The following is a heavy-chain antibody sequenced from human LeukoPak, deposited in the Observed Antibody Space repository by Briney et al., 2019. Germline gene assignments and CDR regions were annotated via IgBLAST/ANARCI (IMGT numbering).Heavy chain of an antibody. CDR1: GGSISSGGCY. D-gene: IGHD2-8*01. Sequence: PSETLSLTCTVSGGSISSGGCYWSWIRQHPTKSLEWIGYIFNSGGTQYNPSLKSRVTISADTSKNQFSLKVSAVTAEDTAVYYCARGSNWFDPWGQGTLVTVS. CDR2: IFNSGGT. J-gene: IGHJ5*02. CDR3: ARGSNWFDP. V-gene: IGHV4-31*03.